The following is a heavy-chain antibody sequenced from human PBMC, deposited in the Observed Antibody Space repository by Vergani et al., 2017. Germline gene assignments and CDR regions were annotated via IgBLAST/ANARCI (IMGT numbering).Heavy chain of an antibody. CDR3: ARSIVAVPGAGASWFDP. CDR2: INPNSGGT. CDR1: GYTFTGNY. J-gene: IGHJ5*02. V-gene: IGHV1-2*02. Sequence: QVQLVQSGAEVKKPGASVKVSCKTSGYTFTGNYMHWLLQAPGQGLEWMGWINPNSGGTRYAQKFHGRVTITRDTSISTAYMVLSRLRCDDTGVYYCARSIVAVPGAGASWFDPWGQGTLVIVSS. D-gene: IGHD2-2*01.